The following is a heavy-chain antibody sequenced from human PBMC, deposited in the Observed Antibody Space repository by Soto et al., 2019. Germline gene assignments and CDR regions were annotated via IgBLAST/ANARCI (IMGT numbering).Heavy chain of an antibody. V-gene: IGHV3-30*18. D-gene: IGHD6-19*01. J-gene: IGHJ4*02. Sequence: GGSLRLSCAASGFTFSSYGMHWVRQAPGKGLEWVAVISYDGSNKYYADSVKGRFTISRDNSKNTLYLQMNSLRAEDTAVYYCAKIPPGSVAVASPFDYWGQGTLVTVSS. CDR2: ISYDGSNK. CDR3: AKIPPGSVAVASPFDY. CDR1: GFTFSSYG.